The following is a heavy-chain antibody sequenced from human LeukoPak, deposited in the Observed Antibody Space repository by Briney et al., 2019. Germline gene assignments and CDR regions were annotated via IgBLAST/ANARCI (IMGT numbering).Heavy chain of an antibody. V-gene: IGHV3-21*01. J-gene: IGHJ4*02. CDR2: ISSSSSYI. CDR1: GFTFSSYS. CDR3: ARDMKWLLEYFAY. Sequence: GGSLRLSCAASGFTFSSYSMNWVRQAPGKGLEWVSSISSSSSYIYYADSVKGRFTISRDNAKNSLYLQMNSLRAEDTAVYYCARDMKWLLEYFAYWGQGTLVTVSS. D-gene: IGHD3-22*01.